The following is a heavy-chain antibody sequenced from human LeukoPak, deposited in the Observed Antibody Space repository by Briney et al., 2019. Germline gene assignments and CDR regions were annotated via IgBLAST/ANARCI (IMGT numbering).Heavy chain of an antibody. V-gene: IGHV4-4*07. CDR1: GDSMSGYS. J-gene: IGHJ4*02. Sequence: SETLSLTCTVSGDSMSGYSCSWLRQPAGKQLEWIGRIYSSYFTEYNLSLDGRVTMSIDTSKNQFSLMLDSVTAADTAVYYCARVHIVTGTYFDSWGQGALVTVSS. D-gene: IGHD3-10*01. CDR2: IYSSYFT. CDR3: ARVHIVTGTYFDS.